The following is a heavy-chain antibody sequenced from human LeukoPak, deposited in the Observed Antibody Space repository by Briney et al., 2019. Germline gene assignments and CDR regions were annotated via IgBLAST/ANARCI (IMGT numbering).Heavy chain of an antibody. CDR2: ISWNSGSI. Sequence: PGGSLRLSCAASGFTFDDYAMHWVRQAPGKGLEWVSGISWNSGSIGYADSVKGRSTISRDNAKNSLYLQMNSLRAEDTALYYCAKDGGGYSYGYFDYWGQGTLVTVSS. J-gene: IGHJ4*02. D-gene: IGHD5-18*01. CDR1: GFTFDDYA. V-gene: IGHV3-9*01. CDR3: AKDGGGYSYGYFDY.